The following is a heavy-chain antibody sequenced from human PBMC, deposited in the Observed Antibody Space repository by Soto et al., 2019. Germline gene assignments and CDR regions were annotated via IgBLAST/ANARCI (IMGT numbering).Heavy chain of an antibody. CDR2: INHSGRV. Sequence: SETLSLTCAVYGGSFSGHSWTWIRQSPGKGLEWIGDINHSGRVNYSPSLKSRVTISLDTSKNQLSLTLSAVTAADTAMYYCSTRAYDTNGYYRFDPWGQGTLVTVSS. CDR1: GGSFSGHS. CDR3: STRAYDTNGYYRFDP. D-gene: IGHD3-22*01. J-gene: IGHJ5*01. V-gene: IGHV4-34*01.